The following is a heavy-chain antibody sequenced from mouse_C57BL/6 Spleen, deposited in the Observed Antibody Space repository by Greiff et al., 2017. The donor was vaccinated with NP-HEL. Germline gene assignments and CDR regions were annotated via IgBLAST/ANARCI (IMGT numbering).Heavy chain of an antibody. J-gene: IGHJ3*01. Sequence: EVKLVESGGGLVQPKGSLQLSCAASGFSFNTYAMNWVRQAPGTGLEWVARIRSKSKNYATYYADSVKDRFTISRDDSESMLYLQMNNLKTEDTAMYYCVRHDPPAYGYFAYWGQGTLVTVSA. V-gene: IGHV10-1*01. D-gene: IGHD2-2*01. CDR1: GFSFNTYA. CDR3: VRHDPPAYGYFAY. CDR2: IRSKSKNYAT.